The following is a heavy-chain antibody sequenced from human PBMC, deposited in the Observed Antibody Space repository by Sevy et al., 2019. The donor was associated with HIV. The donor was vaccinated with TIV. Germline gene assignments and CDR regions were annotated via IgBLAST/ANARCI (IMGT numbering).Heavy chain of an antibody. CDR3: AREVEGSTWTAEWYYFDY. D-gene: IGHD6-13*01. Sequence: GGSPRLSCAASGFAFRSYSMNWVRQAPGKGLEWVSSITTSSSYIHYADSVKGRFTISRDNAKNSLYLQMNSLRAEDTAVYYCAREVEGSTWTAEWYYFDYWGQGTLVTVSS. V-gene: IGHV3-21*01. J-gene: IGHJ4*02. CDR1: GFAFRSYS. CDR2: ITTSSSYI.